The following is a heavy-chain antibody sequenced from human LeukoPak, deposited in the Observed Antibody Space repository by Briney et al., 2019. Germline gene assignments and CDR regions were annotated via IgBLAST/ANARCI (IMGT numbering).Heavy chain of an antibody. CDR3: ARELFGSGSCPDY. CDR1: GFTFSSYG. Sequence: GRSLRLSCAASGFTFSSYGMHWVRQAPGKGLEWVAVISYDGSNKYYADYVKGRFTISIDNSKNMVYLHMNSLRADDTAVYYCARELFGSGSCPDYWGQGTLVTVSS. CDR2: ISYDGSNK. D-gene: IGHD3-10*01. J-gene: IGHJ4*02. V-gene: IGHV3-30*03.